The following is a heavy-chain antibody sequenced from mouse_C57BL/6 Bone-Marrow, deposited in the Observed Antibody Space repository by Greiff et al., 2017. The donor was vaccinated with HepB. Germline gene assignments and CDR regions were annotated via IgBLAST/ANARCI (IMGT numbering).Heavy chain of an antibody. J-gene: IGHJ2*01. CDR3: TWAVDY. CDR1: GYTFTDYE. Sequence: VQLQESGAELVRPGASVTLSCKASGYTFTDYEMHWVKQTPVHGLEWIGAIDPETGGTAYNQKFKGKAILTADKSSSTAYMELRSLTSEDSAVYYCTWAVDYWGQGTTLTVSS. CDR2: IDPETGGT. V-gene: IGHV1-15*01. D-gene: IGHD3-3*01.